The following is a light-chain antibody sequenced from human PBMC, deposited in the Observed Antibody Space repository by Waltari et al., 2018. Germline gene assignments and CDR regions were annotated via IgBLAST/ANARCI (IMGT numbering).Light chain of an antibody. V-gene: IGLV1-44*01. CDR2: SNS. Sequence: QSVLTQSPSASATPGQRVTISCSGSSSNLGFNSVNWYQHVPGAAPRLLIYSNSRRPSGVPDRFSGSKSGTSASLAISGLQSDDEADYYCAAWDSNVNAWLFGGGTKVTVL. CDR1: SSNLGFNS. J-gene: IGLJ2*01. CDR3: AAWDSNVNAWL.